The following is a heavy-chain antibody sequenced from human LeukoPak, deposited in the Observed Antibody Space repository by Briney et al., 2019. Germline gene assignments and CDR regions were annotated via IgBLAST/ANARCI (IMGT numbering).Heavy chain of an antibody. CDR1: GFTFSSYG. V-gene: IGHV3-23*01. Sequence: GGSLRLSCAASGFTFSSYGMSWVRQAPGKGLEWVSAISGSGGSTYYADSVKGRFTISRDNSKNTLYLQMNSLRAEDTAVYYCARGRDYYDSFAFDIWGQGTMVTVSS. CDR3: ARGRDYYDSFAFDI. D-gene: IGHD3-22*01. CDR2: ISGSGGST. J-gene: IGHJ3*02.